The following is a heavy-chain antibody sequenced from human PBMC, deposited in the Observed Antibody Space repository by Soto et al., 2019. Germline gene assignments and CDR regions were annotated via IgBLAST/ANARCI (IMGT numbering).Heavy chain of an antibody. CDR3: ARAHYGDYGYGMDV. CDR2: IYHSGST. V-gene: IGHV4-30-2*01. D-gene: IGHD4-17*01. CDR1: GGSLSSGGYS. Sequence: SETLSLTCSVSGGSLSSGGYSWSWIRQPPGKGLEWIGYIYHSGSTYYNPSLKSRVTISVDRSKNQFSLKLSSVTAADTAVYYCARAHYGDYGYGMDVWGQGTTVTVSS. J-gene: IGHJ6*02.